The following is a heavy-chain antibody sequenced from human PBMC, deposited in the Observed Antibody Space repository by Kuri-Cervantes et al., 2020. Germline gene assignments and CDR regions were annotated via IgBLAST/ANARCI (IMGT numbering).Heavy chain of an antibody. D-gene: IGHD6-19*01. Sequence: GESLKISCAASGFTFSSYAMTWVRQAPGKGLEWVSTISGSGGGTYYADSVKGRFTISRDNAKNSLYLQMNSLRAEDTAVYYCAREFPGTAVAGTEGALDIWGQGTKVTVSS. CDR1: GFTFSSYA. CDR2: ISGSGGGT. V-gene: IGHV3-23*01. J-gene: IGHJ3*02. CDR3: AREFPGTAVAGTEGALDI.